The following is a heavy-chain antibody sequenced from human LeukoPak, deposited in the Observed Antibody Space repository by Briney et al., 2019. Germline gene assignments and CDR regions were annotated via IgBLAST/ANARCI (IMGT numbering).Heavy chain of an antibody. CDR2: INPSGGST. V-gene: IGHV1-46*01. Sequence: AASVKVSCKASGYTFTSYYMHWVRQAPGQGLEWIGIINPSGGSTSYAQKFQGRVTMTRDTSTSTVYMELSSLRSEDTAVYYCARITMTGGFDYWGQGTLVTVSS. CDR3: ARITMTGGFDY. J-gene: IGHJ4*02. D-gene: IGHD3-22*01. CDR1: GYTFTSYY.